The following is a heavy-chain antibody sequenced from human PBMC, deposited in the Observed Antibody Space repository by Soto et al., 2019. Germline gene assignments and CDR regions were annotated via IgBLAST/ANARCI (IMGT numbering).Heavy chain of an antibody. V-gene: IGHV4-39*01. CDR3: ARQGFGELWSGWFDP. Sequence: QLQLQESGPGLVKPSETLSLTCTVSGGSISSSSYYWGWIRQPPGKGLEWIGSIYYSGSTYYNPSLKSRVTIAVDTSKNQFSLKLRSVTAADTAVYYCARQGFGELWSGWFDPWGQGTLVTVSS. CDR1: GGSISSSSYY. D-gene: IGHD3-10*01. J-gene: IGHJ5*02. CDR2: IYYSGST.